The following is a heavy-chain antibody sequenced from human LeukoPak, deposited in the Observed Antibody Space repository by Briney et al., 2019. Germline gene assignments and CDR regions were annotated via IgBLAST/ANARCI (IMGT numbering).Heavy chain of an antibody. CDR2: IYYTGST. Sequence: PSETLSLTCAVSGGSISNYYWSWIRQPPGKGLECIGYIYYTGSTTYNPSLKSRVTISVDTSKSQFSLKLSSVTAADTAVYYCASTGEMYSSGWYFDFWGQGTLVTVSS. V-gene: IGHV4-59*01. CDR1: GGSISNYY. CDR3: ASTGEMYSSGWYFDF. D-gene: IGHD6-19*01. J-gene: IGHJ4*02.